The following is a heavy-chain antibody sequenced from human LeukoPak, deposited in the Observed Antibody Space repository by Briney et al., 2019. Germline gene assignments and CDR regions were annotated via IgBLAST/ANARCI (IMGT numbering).Heavy chain of an antibody. CDR1: GYTFTSYA. CDR3: ARDQPRRGPGNHDY. J-gene: IGHJ4*02. Sequence: GASVKVSCKASGYTFTSYAMHWVRQAPGQRLEWMGWINAGNGNTKYSQKFQGRVTITRDTSASTAYMELSSLRSEDTAVYYCARDQPRRGPGNHDYWGQGTLVTVSS. CDR2: INAGNGNT. D-gene: IGHD1-26*01. V-gene: IGHV1-3*01.